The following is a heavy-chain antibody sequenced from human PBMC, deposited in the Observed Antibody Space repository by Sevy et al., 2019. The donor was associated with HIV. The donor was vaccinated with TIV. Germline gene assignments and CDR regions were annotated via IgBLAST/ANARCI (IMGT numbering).Heavy chain of an antibody. CDR2: ISGSGGST. V-gene: IGHV3-23*01. CDR1: GFTFSSYA. Sequence: GGSLRLSCAASGFTFSSYAMSWVRQAPGKGLEWVSAISGSGGSTYYADSVKGRFTISRDKSKNTLYLQMNSLRAEDKVVNGCAKDRSSTSFYGMDVWGQGTTVTVSS. D-gene: IGHD2-2*01. CDR3: AKDRSSTSFYGMDV. J-gene: IGHJ6*02.